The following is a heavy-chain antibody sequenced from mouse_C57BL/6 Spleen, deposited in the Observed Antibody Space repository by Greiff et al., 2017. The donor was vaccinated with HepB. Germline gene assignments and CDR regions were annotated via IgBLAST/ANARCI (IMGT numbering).Heavy chain of an antibody. J-gene: IGHJ1*03. CDR2: IDPANGST. D-gene: IGHD2-4*01. CDR3: APYDSFYWYFDV. CDR1: GFNIKNTY. Sequence: EVQLQQSVAELVRPGASVKLSCTASGFNIKNTYMHWVKQRPEQGLEWIGRIDPANGSTKYAPKFQGKATITADTSSSTAYLQLTSLTSEDTAIYYCAPYDSFYWYFDVWGTGTTVTVSS. V-gene: IGHV14-3*01.